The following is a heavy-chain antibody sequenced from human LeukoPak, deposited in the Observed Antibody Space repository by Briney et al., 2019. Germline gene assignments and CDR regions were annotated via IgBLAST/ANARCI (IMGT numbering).Heavy chain of an antibody. CDR3: ARVNPWSSFDY. Sequence: ASVMVFCKASGYTFTSYDINWVRQATGQGREWMGWMNPNSGNTGYAQKFQGRVTMTRNTSISTAYMELSSLRSEDTAVYYCARVNPWSSFDYWGQGTLVTVSS. V-gene: IGHV1-8*01. CDR2: MNPNSGNT. D-gene: IGHD2-15*01. J-gene: IGHJ4*02. CDR1: GYTFTSYD.